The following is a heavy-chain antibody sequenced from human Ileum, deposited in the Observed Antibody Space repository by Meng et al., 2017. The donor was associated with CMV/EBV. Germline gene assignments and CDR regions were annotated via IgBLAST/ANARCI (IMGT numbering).Heavy chain of an antibody. CDR2: IHNSGST. CDR3: ARGGDISETTAH. J-gene: IGHJ4*02. D-gene: IGHD6-19*01. V-gene: IGHV4-59*01. CDR1: GGAISAYY. Sequence: SETLSLTCTVSGGAISAYYWSWIRQSPGKGLEWIGYIHNSGSTQYTPSLKSRVTMSIDTSKNQFSLKLRSVTAADTAVYYCARGGDISETTAHWGQGRLVTVSS.